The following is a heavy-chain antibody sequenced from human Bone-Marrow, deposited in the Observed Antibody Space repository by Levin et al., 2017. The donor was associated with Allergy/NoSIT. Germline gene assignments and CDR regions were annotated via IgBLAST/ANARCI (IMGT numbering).Heavy chain of an antibody. CDR1: GFTLSSYS. CDR2: ISVSGTTI. Sequence: GSLRLSCTASGFTLSSYSMNWVRQAPGKGLEWLSYISVSGTTIYYADSVKGRFTISRDNAKNSLFLQMSSLTAEDTAVYYCARDNYYDSSGYFSRTFYYYVLDVWGQGTTVTVSS. V-gene: IGHV3-48*04. CDR3: ARDNYYDSSGYFSRTFYYYVLDV. J-gene: IGHJ6*02. D-gene: IGHD3-22*01.